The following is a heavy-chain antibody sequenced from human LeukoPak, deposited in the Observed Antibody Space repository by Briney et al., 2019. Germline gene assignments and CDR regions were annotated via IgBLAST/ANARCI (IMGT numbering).Heavy chain of an antibody. D-gene: IGHD3-10*01. CDR1: GFTFRSYW. J-gene: IGHJ4*02. CDR3: ATYITMVRGPKYYFDY. V-gene: IGHV3-7*01. CDR2: IKQDGSEK. Sequence: PGGSLRLSCAASGFTFRSYWMSWVRQAPGKGLEWVANIKQDGSEKYYVDSVKGRFTISRDNAKNSLYLQMNSLRAEDTAVYYCATYITMVRGPKYYFDYWGQGILVTASS.